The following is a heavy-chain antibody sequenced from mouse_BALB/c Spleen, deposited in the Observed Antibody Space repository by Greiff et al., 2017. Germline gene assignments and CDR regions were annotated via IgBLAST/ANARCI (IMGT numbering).Heavy chain of an antibody. Sequence: DVMLVESGGGLVQPGGSLKLSCAASGFTFSSYTMSWVRQTPEKRLEWVAYISNGGGSTYYPDTVKGRFTISRDNAKNTLYLQMSSLKSEDTAMYYGARHVLGWDEDWFADWGQGTLVTVSA. CDR2: ISNGGGST. J-gene: IGHJ3*01. CDR1: GFTFSSYT. V-gene: IGHV5-12-2*01. D-gene: IGHD4-1*01. CDR3: ARHVLGWDEDWFAD.